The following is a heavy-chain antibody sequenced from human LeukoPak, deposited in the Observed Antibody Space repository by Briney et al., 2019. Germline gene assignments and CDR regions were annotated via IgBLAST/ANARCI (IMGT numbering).Heavy chain of an antibody. D-gene: IGHD2-8*01. Sequence: ASVKVTCKASGYTFTSYGISWVRQAPGQGLEWMGWISAYNGNTNYAQKLQGRVTMTTDTSTSTACMELRSLRSDDTAVYYCARPLYCTNGVCYEGSFDYWGQGTLVTVSS. J-gene: IGHJ4*02. V-gene: IGHV1-18*01. CDR3: ARPLYCTNGVCYEGSFDY. CDR1: GYTFTSYG. CDR2: ISAYNGNT.